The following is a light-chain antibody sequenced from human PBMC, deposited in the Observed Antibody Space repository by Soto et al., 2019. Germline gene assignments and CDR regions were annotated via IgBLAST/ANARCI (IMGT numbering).Light chain of an antibody. J-gene: IGLJ2*01. Sequence: QSVLTQPPSVSEAPRQRVTISCSGSSSNVGNNAVSWYQQFPGKAPKLLIYYDDVLPSGVSDRFSGSKSGTSASLAISGLQSEDEADYYCAAWDDRLDGVVFGGGTKLTFL. CDR1: SSNVGNNA. V-gene: IGLV1-36*01. CDR3: AAWDDRLDGVV. CDR2: YDD.